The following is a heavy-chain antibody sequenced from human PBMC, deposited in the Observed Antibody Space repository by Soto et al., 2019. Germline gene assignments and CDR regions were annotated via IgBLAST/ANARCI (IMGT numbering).Heavy chain of an antibody. Sequence: SETLSLTCTVSGGSISSGGYYWSWIRQHPGKGLEWIGYIYYSGSTYYNPSLKSRVTISVDTSKNQFSLKLSSVTAADTAVYYCARGLVVVPAAMQGRDYYYYMDVWGKGTTVTVSS. V-gene: IGHV4-31*03. CDR1: GGSISSGGYY. D-gene: IGHD2-2*01. CDR3: ARGLVVVPAAMQGRDYYYYMDV. J-gene: IGHJ6*03. CDR2: IYYSGST.